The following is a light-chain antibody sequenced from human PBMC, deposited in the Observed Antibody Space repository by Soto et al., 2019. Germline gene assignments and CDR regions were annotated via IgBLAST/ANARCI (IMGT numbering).Light chain of an antibody. CDR2: DAS. J-gene: IGKJ4*01. V-gene: IGKV3-11*01. Sequence: EIVLTQSPATLSLSPGERATLSCRASQNVISYLAWYQQKPGQAPRLLIYDASNRATGIPARFSGSGSGTDVTLTISSLEPEDSAVYYCQQRSNLLTFGGGTKVEIK. CDR3: QQRSNLLT. CDR1: QNVISY.